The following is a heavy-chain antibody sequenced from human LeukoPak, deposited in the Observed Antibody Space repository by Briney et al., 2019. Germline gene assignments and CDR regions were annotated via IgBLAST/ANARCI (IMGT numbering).Heavy chain of an antibody. D-gene: IGHD5-18*01. CDR1: GGTFSSYT. Sequence: SVKVSCKASGGTFSSYTISWVQQAPGQGLEWMGRIIPILGIANYAQKFQGRVTITADKSTSTAYMELSSLRSEDTAVYYCARAARGYSYVMGDYFDYWGQGTLVTVSS. J-gene: IGHJ4*02. CDR2: IIPILGIA. CDR3: ARAARGYSYVMGDYFDY. V-gene: IGHV1-69*02.